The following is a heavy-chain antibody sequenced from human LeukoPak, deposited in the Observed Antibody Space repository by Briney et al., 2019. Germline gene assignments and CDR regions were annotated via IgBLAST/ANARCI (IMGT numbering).Heavy chain of an antibody. D-gene: IGHD6-19*01. CDR2: INHSGST. J-gene: IGHJ6*02. Sequence: SETLSLTCTVSGGSIRSSYYYWGWIRQPPGKGLEWIGEINHSGSTNYNPSLKSRVTISVDTSKNQFSLKLSSVTAADTAVYYCASPSIAVAGTGMDVWGQGTTVTVSS. CDR1: GGSIRSSYYY. CDR3: ASPSIAVAGTGMDV. V-gene: IGHV4-39*07.